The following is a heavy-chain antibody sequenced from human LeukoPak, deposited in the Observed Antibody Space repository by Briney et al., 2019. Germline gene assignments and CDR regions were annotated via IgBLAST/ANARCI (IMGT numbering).Heavy chain of an antibody. J-gene: IGHJ4*02. V-gene: IGHV3-21*01. CDR1: GFTFSSSR. CDR2: ISGTGSYI. D-gene: IGHD1-1*01. Sequence: PGGSLRLSCEAYGFTFSSSRLSWVRLAPGRGLEWVSSISGTGSYIYYADSVSGRFTISRDNAKNSLYLQMNSLRAEDTAVYYCARVQGNGDTQSFDYWGRGTQVTVSS. CDR3: ARVQGNGDTQSFDY.